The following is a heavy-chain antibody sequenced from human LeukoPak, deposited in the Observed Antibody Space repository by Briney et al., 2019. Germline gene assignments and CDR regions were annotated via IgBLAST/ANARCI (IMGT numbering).Heavy chain of an antibody. J-gene: IGHJ4*02. CDR3: ARGGDGYNVEEFVYFDY. D-gene: IGHD5-24*01. Sequence: ASVKVSCKASGGTFSSYAISWVRQAPGQGLEWMGGIIPIFGTANYAQKFQGRVTITADESTSTAYMELSSLRSEDTAVYYCARGGDGYNVEEFVYFDYWGQGTLVTVSS. V-gene: IGHV1-69*01. CDR2: IIPIFGTA. CDR1: GGTFSSYA.